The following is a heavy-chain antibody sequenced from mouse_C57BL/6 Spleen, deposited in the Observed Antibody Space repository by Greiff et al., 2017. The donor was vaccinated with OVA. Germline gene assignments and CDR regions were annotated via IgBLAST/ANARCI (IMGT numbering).Heavy chain of an antibody. CDR3: ARRLLQGYYFDY. D-gene: IGHD1-1*01. CDR2: IYPGSGST. CDR1: GYTFTSYW. V-gene: IGHV1-55*01. J-gene: IGHJ2*01. Sequence: QVQLQQPGAELVKPGASVKMSCKASGYTFTSYWITWVKQSPGQGLEWIGDIYPGSGSTNYNEKFKSKATLTVDTSSSTAYMQLSSLTSEDSAVYYCARRLLQGYYFDYWGQGTTLTVSS.